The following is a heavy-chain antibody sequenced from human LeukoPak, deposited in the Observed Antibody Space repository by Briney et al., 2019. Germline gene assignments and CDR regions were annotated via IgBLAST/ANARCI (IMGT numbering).Heavy chain of an antibody. CDR2: IKEDGSEK. CDR3: GRVLTSRCFDCVDL. CDR1: GFTFSDFP. Sequence: GGSLRLSCAASGFTFSDFPMIWVRQAPGKGLEWVANIKEDGSEKNYVDSVKGRFTMSRDNAKNSLYLQMNSLRAEDTAVYYCGRVLTSRCFDCVDLWGQGTQITVSS. V-gene: IGHV3-7*01. D-gene: IGHD5-12*01. J-gene: IGHJ4*02.